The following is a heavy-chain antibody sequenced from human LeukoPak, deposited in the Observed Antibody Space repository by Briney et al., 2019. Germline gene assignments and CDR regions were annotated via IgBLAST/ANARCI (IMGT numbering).Heavy chain of an antibody. CDR2: ISSSSSTI. Sequence: GGSLRLSCAASGFTFSSYSMNWVRQAPGKGLEWVSYISSSSSTIYYADSVKGRFTISRDNAKNSLYLQMNSLRAEDTAVYYCARANYDFWSGYDDYWGQGTLVTVSS. CDR3: ARANYDFWSGYDDY. V-gene: IGHV3-48*04. J-gene: IGHJ4*02. D-gene: IGHD3-3*01. CDR1: GFTFSSYS.